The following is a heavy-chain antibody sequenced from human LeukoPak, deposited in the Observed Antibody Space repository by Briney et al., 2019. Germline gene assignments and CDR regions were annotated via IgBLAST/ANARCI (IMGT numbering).Heavy chain of an antibody. CDR2: INHSGST. J-gene: IGHJ4*02. CDR3: ATFFYYGSGSSTRPPFDY. V-gene: IGHV4-34*01. Sequence: SETLSLTCAVYGGSFSGYYWSWIRQPPGKGLEWIGEINHSGSTNYNPFLKSRVTISVDTSKNQFSLKLSSVTAADTAVYYCATFFYYGSGSSTRPPFDYWGQGTLVTVSS. CDR1: GGSFSGYY. D-gene: IGHD3-10*01.